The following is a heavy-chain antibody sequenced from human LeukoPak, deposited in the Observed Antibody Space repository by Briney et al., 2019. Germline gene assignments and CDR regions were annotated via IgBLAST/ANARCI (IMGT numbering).Heavy chain of an antibody. V-gene: IGHV4-59*08. CDR3: ARVGCSSTSCQGRWCDP. CDR2: IYYSGST. CDR1: GGSISSSY. J-gene: IGHJ5*02. Sequence: SETLSLTCTVSGGSISSSYWSWIRQSPGKGLEWIGYIYYSGSTNYNPSLTSRVTISVDTSKNQFSLKLSSVTAADTAVYYCARVGCSSTSCQGRWCDPWGQGTLVTVSS. D-gene: IGHD2-2*01.